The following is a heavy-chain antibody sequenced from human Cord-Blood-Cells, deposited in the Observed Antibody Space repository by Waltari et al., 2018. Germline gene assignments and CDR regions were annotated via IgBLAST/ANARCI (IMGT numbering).Heavy chain of an antibody. CDR2: INPNSGGT. CDR3: AREHSGSYYY. D-gene: IGHD1-26*01. V-gene: IGHV1-2*04. Sequence: QVQLVQSGGEVKKPGAAVKVSCKASGYTFTGYYMHWVRQAPGQGLEWMEWINPNSGGTNDALKFQGWFTMTRDTSSSTAYMGLSKLRSDDPAVYYCAREHSGSYYYWGQGTLVTVSS. J-gene: IGHJ4*02. CDR1: GYTFTGYY.